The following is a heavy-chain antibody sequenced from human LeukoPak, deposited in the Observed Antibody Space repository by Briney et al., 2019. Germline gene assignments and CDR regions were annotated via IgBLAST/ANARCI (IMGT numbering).Heavy chain of an antibody. Sequence: PSETLSLTCTVSGGSISSYYWSWIRQPPGKGLEWIGYIYYSGSTYYNPSLKSRVTISLDTSKNHFSLRLKSVTAADTAVYYCARGAAQSYYYYYYMDVWGTGTTVTVSS. CDR2: IYYSGST. CDR1: GGSISSYY. V-gene: IGHV4-59*12. J-gene: IGHJ6*03. D-gene: IGHD2-15*01. CDR3: ARGAAQSYYYYYYMDV.